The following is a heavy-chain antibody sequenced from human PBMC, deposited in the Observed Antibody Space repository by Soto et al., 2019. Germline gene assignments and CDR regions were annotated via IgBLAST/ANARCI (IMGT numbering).Heavy chain of an antibody. V-gene: IGHV4-30-2*01. Sequence: SETLSLTCAVSGGSISSGGYSWSWIRQPPGKGLEWIGYIYHSGSTYYNPSLKSRVTISVDRSKNQFSLKLSSVTAADTAVYYCARGDLRAYYYYYGMDVWGQGTTVTVSS. CDR3: ARGDLRAYYYYYGMDV. CDR1: GGSISSGGYS. J-gene: IGHJ6*02. CDR2: IYHSGST.